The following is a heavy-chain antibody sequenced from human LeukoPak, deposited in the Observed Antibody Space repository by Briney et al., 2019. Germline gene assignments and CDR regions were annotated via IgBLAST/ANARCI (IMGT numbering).Heavy chain of an antibody. J-gene: IGHJ6*03. V-gene: IGHV3-9*01. CDR2: ISWNSGSI. CDR3: ARDYDGGYMDV. Sequence: GGSLRLSCAASGFTFDDYAMHWVRQAPGKGLEWVSGISWNSGSIGYADSVKGRFTISRDNAKNSLYLQVNSLRAEDTAVYYCARDYDGGYMDVWGKGTTVTVSS. D-gene: IGHD3-3*01. CDR1: GFTFDDYA.